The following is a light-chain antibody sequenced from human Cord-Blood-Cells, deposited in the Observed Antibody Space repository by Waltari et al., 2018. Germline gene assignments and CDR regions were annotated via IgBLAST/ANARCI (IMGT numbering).Light chain of an antibody. J-gene: IGLJ2*01. V-gene: IGLV2-14*01. CDR3: SSYTSSSTLVV. CDR1: SSDVGGYNY. CDR2: EVS. Sequence: QSALTQPASVSGSPGQSITISCTGTSSDVGGYNYVSWYQQPPGKAPKLMIYEVSNRPSGVSNRFSGSKSGNTASLTISGLQAEDEAYYYCSSYTSSSTLVVFGGGTKLTVL.